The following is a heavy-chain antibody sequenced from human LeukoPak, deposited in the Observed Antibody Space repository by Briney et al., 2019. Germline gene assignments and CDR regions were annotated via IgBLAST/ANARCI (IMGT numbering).Heavy chain of an antibody. CDR3: ARGKSDIVVVTAPGAFDI. D-gene: IGHD2-21*02. Sequence: SETLSLTCTVSDTSVTNYYWSWIRQPPGKGLEWLGYIYHSGDNYSNPSLKSRVTLSLDASKSQFSLKLSSVTAADTAVYYCARGKSDIVVVTAPGAFDIWGQGTMVTVSS. CDR1: DTSVTNYY. CDR2: IYHSGDN. V-gene: IGHV4-59*02. J-gene: IGHJ3*02.